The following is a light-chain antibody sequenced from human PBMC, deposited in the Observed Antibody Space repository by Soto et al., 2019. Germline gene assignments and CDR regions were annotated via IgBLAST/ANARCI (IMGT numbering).Light chain of an antibody. CDR1: SSNIGAGYD. J-gene: IGLJ3*02. CDR3: CSSAGTYTSV. Sequence: QLVLTQPPSVSGAPGQRVTISCTESSSNIGAGYDVHWYQQLPGTAPKLLIYGNSNRPSGVPDRFSGSKSGTSASLAITGLQAEDEADYYCCSSAGTYTSVFGGGTKLTVL. CDR2: GNS. V-gene: IGLV1-40*01.